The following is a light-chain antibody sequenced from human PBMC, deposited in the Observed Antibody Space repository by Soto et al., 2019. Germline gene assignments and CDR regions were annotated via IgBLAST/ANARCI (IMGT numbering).Light chain of an antibody. CDR1: QSINSW. CDR3: QQYNSLET. Sequence: DIQMTQSPSTLSASVGDRVTITCRASQSINSWLAWYQQKPGKAPKLLIYDASSLQSGVPSRFRGSGSGTEFTLTISSLQPDDFATYYCQQYNSLETFGQGTKVEIK. CDR2: DAS. V-gene: IGKV1-5*01. J-gene: IGKJ1*01.